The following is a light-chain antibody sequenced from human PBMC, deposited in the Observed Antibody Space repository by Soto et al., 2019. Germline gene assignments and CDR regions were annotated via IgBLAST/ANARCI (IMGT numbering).Light chain of an antibody. CDR1: QSVSSSN. CDR2: GAS. J-gene: IGKJ2*02. V-gene: IGKV3-20*01. CDR3: QQYGSLPRT. Sequence: EIVLTQSPGTLSLSPRERAALSCRASQSVSSSNLAWYQQKPGQAPRLLIYGASSRATGIPDRFSGSGSGTDFTLTINRLEPEDFAVYYCQQYGSLPRTFGQGTKLEI.